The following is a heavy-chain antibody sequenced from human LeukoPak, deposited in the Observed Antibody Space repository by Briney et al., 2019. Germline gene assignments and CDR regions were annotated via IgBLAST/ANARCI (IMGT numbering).Heavy chain of an antibody. D-gene: IGHD1-1*01. Sequence: PGRSLRLSCAASGFTFSSYSMNWVRQAPGKGLEWVSSISSSSSYIYYADSVKGRFTISRDNAKNSLYLQMKSLRAEDTAVYYCARRYRNAFDIWGQGTMVTVSS. CDR3: ARRYRNAFDI. CDR1: GFTFSSYS. CDR2: ISSSSSYI. J-gene: IGHJ3*02. V-gene: IGHV3-21*01.